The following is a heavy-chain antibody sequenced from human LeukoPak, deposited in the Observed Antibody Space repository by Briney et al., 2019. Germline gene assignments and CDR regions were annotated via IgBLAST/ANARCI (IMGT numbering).Heavy chain of an antibody. J-gene: IGHJ4*02. CDR1: GGXISSSSAY. CDR3: VSPRGFSYGYFDY. CDR2: IYYSKNT. Sequence: SETLSLTCTVSGGXISSSSAYWGWIRQPPGKGLKWIGSIYYSKNTYYNPSLKSRVTISADTSKNQFSLTLGSVSATDTAVYYCVSPRGFSYGYFDYWGQGTLVTVSS. V-gene: IGHV4-39*01. D-gene: IGHD5-18*01.